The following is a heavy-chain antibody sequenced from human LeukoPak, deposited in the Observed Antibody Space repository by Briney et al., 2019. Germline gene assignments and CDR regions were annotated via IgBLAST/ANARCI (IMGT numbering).Heavy chain of an antibody. CDR2: ISANNGDT. Sequence: ASVKVSCKASGYTFTGYYMHWVRQAPGQGLEWMGWISANNGDTNYAQKFQDRVTMTIDTSTTTAYMELRSLRSDDTAVYYCARTGTQQDYYYYYMDVWGKGTTVTVSS. V-gene: IGHV1-2*02. CDR1: GYTFTGYY. CDR3: ARTGTQQDYYYYYMDV. J-gene: IGHJ6*03. D-gene: IGHD1-7*01.